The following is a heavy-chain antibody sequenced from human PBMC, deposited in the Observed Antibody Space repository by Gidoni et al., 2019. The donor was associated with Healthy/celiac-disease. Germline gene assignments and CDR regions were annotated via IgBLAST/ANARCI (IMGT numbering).Heavy chain of an antibody. CDR3: ARVLSGSYLGVYYYYGMDV. V-gene: IGHV1-2*02. CDR1: GYTFTGYY. CDR2: INPNSGGT. D-gene: IGHD1-26*01. J-gene: IGHJ6*02. Sequence: QVQLVQSGAEVKKPGASVKVSCKASGYTFTGYYMHWVRQAPGQGLEWMGWINPNSGGTNYAQKFQGRVTMTRDTSISTAYMELSRLRSDDTAVYYCARVLSGSYLGVYYYYGMDVWGQGTTVTVSS.